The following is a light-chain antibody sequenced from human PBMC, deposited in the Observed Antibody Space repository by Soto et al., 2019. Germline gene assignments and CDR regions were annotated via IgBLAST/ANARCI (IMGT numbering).Light chain of an antibody. CDR3: QQYGTSRT. V-gene: IGKV3-20*01. CDR1: QTINNN. J-gene: IGKJ1*01. Sequence: EIVLTQSPASLSLSPGERATLSCRASQTINNNVAWYQLKDGQVPRLVIYGASTRATDIPARFSGSGSGTDFTLTISRLEPEDFAVYYCQQYGTSRTFGQGTKVDIK. CDR2: GAS.